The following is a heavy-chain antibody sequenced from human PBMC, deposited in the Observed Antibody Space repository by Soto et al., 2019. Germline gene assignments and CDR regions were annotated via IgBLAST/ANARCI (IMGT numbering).Heavy chain of an antibody. CDR1: GFTFSSYS. D-gene: IGHD2-2*01. CDR2: ISSSSSYI. J-gene: IGHJ6*02. Sequence: GVSLRLSSAASGFTFSSYSMNWVRQAPGKGLEWVSSISSSSSYIYYADSVKGRFTISRDNAKNSLYLQMNSLRAEDTAVYYCARDQISPSRYSSSTSCQGGSMDVWGQGTTVSV. V-gene: IGHV3-21*01. CDR3: ARDQISPSRYSSSTSCQGGSMDV.